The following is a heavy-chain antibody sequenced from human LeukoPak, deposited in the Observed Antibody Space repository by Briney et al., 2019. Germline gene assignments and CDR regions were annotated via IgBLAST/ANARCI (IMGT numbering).Heavy chain of an antibody. CDR1: GFTFSSYG. D-gene: IGHD4-17*01. CDR3: AKGLYTVTTVTLHY. CDR2: IRYDGSNK. V-gene: IGHV3-30*02. J-gene: IGHJ4*02. Sequence: PGGSLRLSCAASGFTFSSYGMHWVRQAPGKGLEWVAFIRYDGSNKYYADSVKGRFTISRDNSKNTLYLQMNSLRAEDTAIYYCAKGLYTVTTVTLHYWGQGTLVTVSS.